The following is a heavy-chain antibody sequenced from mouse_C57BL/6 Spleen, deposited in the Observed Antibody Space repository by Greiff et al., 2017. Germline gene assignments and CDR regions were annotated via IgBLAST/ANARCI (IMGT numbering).Heavy chain of an antibody. J-gene: IGHJ2*01. CDR2: FSSGSSTI. Sequence: DVHLVESGGGLVKPGGSLKLSCAASGFTFSDYGMHWVRQAPEKGLEWVAYFSSGSSTIYYADTVKGRFTISRANAKNTLFLQMTSLGSEDTDMYCCARRGEELSFDYWGQGTTLTVSS. D-gene: IGHD1-1*01. CDR1: GFTFSDYG. V-gene: IGHV5-17*01. CDR3: ARRGEELSFDY.